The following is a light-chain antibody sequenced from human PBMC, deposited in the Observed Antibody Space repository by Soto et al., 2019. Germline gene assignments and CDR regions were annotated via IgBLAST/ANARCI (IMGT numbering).Light chain of an antibody. CDR3: QQRSHWPLT. V-gene: IGKV3-11*01. CDR1: QSVSSY. CDR2: DAS. J-gene: IGKJ4*01. Sequence: EIVLTQSPATLSLSPGERATLSCRASQSVSSYLAWYQQKPGQAPRLLIYDASNRSTGIPARFSGSGSGTDLTLTCSSPEPEDFAVYYCQQRSHWPLTFGAGTKVEIK.